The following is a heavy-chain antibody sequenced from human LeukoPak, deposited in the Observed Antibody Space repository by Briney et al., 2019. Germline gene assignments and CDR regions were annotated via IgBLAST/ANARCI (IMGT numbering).Heavy chain of an antibody. Sequence: PSETLSLTCAVYGGSFSGYYWSWIRQPPGKGLEWIGEINHSGSTNYNPSLKSRVTISVDTSKNQFSLKLSSVTAADTAVYYCASVSLGYCSSNSCRSGGYWGQGTLVTVSS. J-gene: IGHJ4*02. CDR2: INHSGST. CDR3: ASVSLGYCSSNSCRSGGY. CDR1: GGSFSGYY. D-gene: IGHD2-2*01. V-gene: IGHV4-34*01.